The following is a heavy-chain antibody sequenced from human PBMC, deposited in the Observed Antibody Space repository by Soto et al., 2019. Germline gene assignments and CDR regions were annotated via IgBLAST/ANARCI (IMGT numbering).Heavy chain of an antibody. J-gene: IGHJ4*02. CDR1: GGTFSRYG. CDR2: IIPLFGTA. D-gene: IGHD2-15*01. CDR3: ARDYGHDCSGGNCYFYF. Sequence: QVQLVQSGAEVKKPGSSVKVSCKASGGTFSRYGINWVRQAPGHGLEWMGGIIPLFGTANYAQKFQGRVTITAYESTSTAHMELRSLRSEDTAVYYCARDYGHDCSGGNCYFYFWGQGTMFTVSS. V-gene: IGHV1-69*01.